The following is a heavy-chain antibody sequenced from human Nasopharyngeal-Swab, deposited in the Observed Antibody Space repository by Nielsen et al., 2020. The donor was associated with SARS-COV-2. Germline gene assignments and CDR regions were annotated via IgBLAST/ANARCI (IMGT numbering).Heavy chain of an antibody. V-gene: IGHV4-59*01. CDR2: IYYSGST. CDR1: GGSNSSYY. Sequence: SETLSLTCTVSGGSNSSYYWRWIRHPPGKGLEWNGYIYYSGSTNYTPTLKSRVTISVDTTKNKFSLKLSSVTAADTVVYYCARLAGRTAFDIWGQGTMVTVSS. D-gene: IGHD6-13*01. J-gene: IGHJ3*02. CDR3: ARLAGRTAFDI.